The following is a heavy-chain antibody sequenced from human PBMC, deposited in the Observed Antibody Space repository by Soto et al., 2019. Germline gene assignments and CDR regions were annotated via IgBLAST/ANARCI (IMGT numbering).Heavy chain of an antibody. V-gene: IGHV3-23*01. D-gene: IGHD2-21*02. Sequence: GGSLRLSCTASGFTFSSYVMSWVRQAPGKGLEWVSGIRGSGDNTHYADSVKGRFTISRDNSKNTLYLEMNNLRAEDTAVYYCAACGGDYNPTDYWGQGTLVTVSS. CDR1: GFTFSSYV. CDR3: AACGGDYNPTDY. CDR2: IRGSGDNT. J-gene: IGHJ4*02.